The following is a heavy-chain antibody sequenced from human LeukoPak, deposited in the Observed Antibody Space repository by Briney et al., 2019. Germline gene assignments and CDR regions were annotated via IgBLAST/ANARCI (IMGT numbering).Heavy chain of an antibody. D-gene: IGHD5-12*01. Sequence: GGSLRLSCAASGFTFSSYAMSWVRQAPGKGLEWVSTISGSGGRTYYADSVKGRFTISRDNSKNTLYLQMNSLRAEDTAVFYCAKARGYSGYDDVTRNWRYYHYYGMDGWGQGTTVTVSS. CDR3: AKARGYSGYDDVTRNWRYYHYYGMDG. CDR2: ISGSGGRT. V-gene: IGHV3-23*01. J-gene: IGHJ6*02. CDR1: GFTFSSYA.